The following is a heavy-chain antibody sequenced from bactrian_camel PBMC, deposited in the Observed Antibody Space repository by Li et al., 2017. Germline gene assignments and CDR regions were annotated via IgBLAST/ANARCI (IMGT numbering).Heavy chain of an antibody. D-gene: IGHD1*01. CDR3: AAADSRPRRVWDTEVIGGCDEYNS. J-gene: IGHJ4*01. V-gene: IGHV3S6*01. Sequence: VQLVESGGGSVQAGGSRKLSCAALGDALSTYCMGWFRQAPGKDREGVAFIDGEDIHSYAESVKGRLTISKDNAKNTLYLQMDYLKPEDTAMYYCAAADSRPRRVWDTEVIGGCDEYNSWGQGTQVTVS. CDR2: IDGEDIHS. CDR1: GDALSTYC.